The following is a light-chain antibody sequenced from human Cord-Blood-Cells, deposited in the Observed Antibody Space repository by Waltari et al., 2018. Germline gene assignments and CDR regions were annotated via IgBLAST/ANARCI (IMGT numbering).Light chain of an antibody. CDR3: QQYNSYWT. Sequence: DIQMTQSPSTLSASVGDRVTITCRARQSISSWLAGYQQKPGKAPKRLIYDASSLESGVPSRCSGSGSGTEFTLTTSTLRPDDFATYYCQQYNSYWTFGQGTKVEIK. J-gene: IGKJ1*01. V-gene: IGKV1-5*01. CDR2: DAS. CDR1: QSISSW.